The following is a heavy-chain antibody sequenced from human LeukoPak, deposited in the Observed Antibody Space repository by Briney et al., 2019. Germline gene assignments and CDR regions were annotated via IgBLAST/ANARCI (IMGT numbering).Heavy chain of an antibody. Sequence: GGSLRLSCAVSGFTFSSYWMNWVRQAPGKGLEWVASIKQDGGEKSYVDSVKGRFTISRDNAKNSLHLQMNSLRAEDTAIYYCARSSAGFDHWGLGTLVTVSS. V-gene: IGHV3-7*01. J-gene: IGHJ4*02. CDR1: GFTFSSYW. CDR3: ARSSAGFDH. D-gene: IGHD6-25*01. CDR2: IKQDGGEK.